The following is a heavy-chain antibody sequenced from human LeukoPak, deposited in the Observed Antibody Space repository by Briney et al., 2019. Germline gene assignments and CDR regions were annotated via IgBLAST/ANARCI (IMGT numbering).Heavy chain of an antibody. J-gene: IGHJ4*02. CDR1: GFTFSSYA. CDR3: AKDKEGTILQPSYYFEY. D-gene: IGHD3-3*01. Sequence: QPGGSLRLSCAASGFTFSSYAMSWVRQAPGKGLEWVLSIGGSGYFTYYADSVEGRFTISRDKSKNRLYLQMNSLRAEDTAVYYCAKDKEGTILQPSYYFEYWGQGSLVTVSS. V-gene: IGHV3-23*01. CDR2: IGGSGYFT.